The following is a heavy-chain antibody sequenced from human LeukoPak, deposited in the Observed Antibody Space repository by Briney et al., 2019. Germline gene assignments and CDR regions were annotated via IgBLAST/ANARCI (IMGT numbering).Heavy chain of an antibody. J-gene: IGHJ6*03. D-gene: IGHD5-18*01. Sequence: GGSLRLSCAASGFTFSSYSMNWVRQAPGKGLEWVSYISSSGSTIYYADSVKGRFTISRDNAKNSLYLQMNSLRAEDTAVYYCAKDQKRGYSYGYLFYYYYMDVWGKGTTVTISS. V-gene: IGHV3-48*04. CDR2: ISSSGSTI. CDR3: AKDQKRGYSYGYLFYYYYMDV. CDR1: GFTFSSYS.